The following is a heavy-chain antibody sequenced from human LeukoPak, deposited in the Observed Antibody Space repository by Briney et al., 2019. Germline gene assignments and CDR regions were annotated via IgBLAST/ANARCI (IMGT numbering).Heavy chain of an antibody. J-gene: IGHJ5*02. Sequence: PSETLSLTCAVYGGSFSGYYWSWIRQPPGKGLEWIGEINHSGSTNYNPSLKSRVTISVDTPKNQFSLKLSSVTAADTAVYYCAREVAVAGINWFDPWGQGTLVTVSS. D-gene: IGHD6-19*01. CDR3: AREVAVAGINWFDP. CDR2: INHSGST. V-gene: IGHV4-34*01. CDR1: GGSFSGYY.